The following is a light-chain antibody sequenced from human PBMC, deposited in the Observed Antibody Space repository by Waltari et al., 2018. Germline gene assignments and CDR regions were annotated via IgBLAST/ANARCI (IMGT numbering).Light chain of an antibody. CDR3: QQSYISPVT. J-gene: IGKJ1*01. CDR2: SAS. Sequence: DIQMTQSPSSLSASIGDRITITCRASQSISNYLNWYQQKPGEAPKLLIHSASSLRSGVPTRFGGRGSGTDFTLMISTLQPEDFATYSCQQSYISPVTFGQGTKVE. V-gene: IGKV1-39*01. CDR1: QSISNY.